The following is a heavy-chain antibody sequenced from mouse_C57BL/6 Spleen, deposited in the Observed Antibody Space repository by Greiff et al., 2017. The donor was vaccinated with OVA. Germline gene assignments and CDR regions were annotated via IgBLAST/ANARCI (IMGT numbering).Heavy chain of an antibody. CDR3: AKNGGSYDYEYYFDY. J-gene: IGHJ2*01. CDR1: GFSLTSYG. CDR2: IWRGGST. D-gene: IGHD2-4*01. Sequence: QVQLQQSGPGLVQPSQSLSITCTVSGFSLTSYGVHWVRQSPGKGLEWLGVIWRGGSTDYNAAFMSRLSITKDNSKSQVFFKMNSLQADDTAIYYCAKNGGSYDYEYYFDYWGQGTTLTVSS. V-gene: IGHV2-5*01.